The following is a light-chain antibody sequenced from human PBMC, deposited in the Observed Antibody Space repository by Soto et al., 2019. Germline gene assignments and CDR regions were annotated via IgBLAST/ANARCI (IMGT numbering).Light chain of an antibody. J-gene: IGKJ1*01. CDR3: QQYGTSPRT. V-gene: IGKV3-20*01. Sequence: EFVLTQSPGTLSLSPGERATLSCRASQSVRSNYLAWYQQKPGQAPRLLISGASSRATGIPDRFSGSGSGTDFILTISRLEPEDFAVYYCQQYGTSPRTFGQGTKVEVK. CDR2: GAS. CDR1: QSVRSNY.